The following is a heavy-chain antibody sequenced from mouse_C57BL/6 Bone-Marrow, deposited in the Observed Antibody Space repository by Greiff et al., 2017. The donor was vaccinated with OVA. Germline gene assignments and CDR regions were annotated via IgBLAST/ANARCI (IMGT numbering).Heavy chain of an antibody. CDR2: IYPGNSDT. CDR1: GYTFTSYW. D-gene: IGHD4-1*02. V-gene: IGHV1-5*01. CDR3: TRVLNWDLGGVDY. Sequence: DVKLQESGTVLARPGASVKMSCKTSGYTFTSYWMHWVKQRPGQGLEWIGAIYPGNSDTSYNQKFKGKAKLTAVTSASTAYMELSSLTNEDSAVYYCTRVLNWDLGGVDYWGQGTTLTVSS. J-gene: IGHJ2*01.